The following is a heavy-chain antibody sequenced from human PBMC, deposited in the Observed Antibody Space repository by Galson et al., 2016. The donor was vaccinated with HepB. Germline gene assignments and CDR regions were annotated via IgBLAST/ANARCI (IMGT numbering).Heavy chain of an antibody. CDR3: ARHYCDASGHPNYLTH. CDR1: VITVSDTY. V-gene: IGHV3-53*01. Sequence: SLRLSCAASVITVSDTYMIWVRQAPGTGLEWVSGINTGGDTYYADPVKGRFTISTDSSKNTLYLQMDSLRADDTAVYYCARHYCDASGHPNYLTHWGQGTPVTVSS. D-gene: IGHD3-22*01. J-gene: IGHJ4*02. CDR2: INTGGDT.